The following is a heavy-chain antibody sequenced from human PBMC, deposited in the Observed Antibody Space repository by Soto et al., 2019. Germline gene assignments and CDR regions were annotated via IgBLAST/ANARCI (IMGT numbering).Heavy chain of an antibody. CDR3: ARAIAVAGYYYYYGMDV. CDR1: GGSISSYY. V-gene: IGHV4-59*01. D-gene: IGHD6-19*01. J-gene: IGHJ6*02. CDR2: IYYSGCT. Sequence: SETLSLTCTVSGGSISSYYWSWIRQPPGKGLEWIGYIYYSGCTNYNPSLKSRVTISVDTSKNQFSLKLSSVTAADTAVYYCARAIAVAGYYYYYGMDVWGQGTTVTVSS.